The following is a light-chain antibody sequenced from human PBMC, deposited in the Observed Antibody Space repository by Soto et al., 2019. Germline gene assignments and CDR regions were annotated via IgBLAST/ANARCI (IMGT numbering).Light chain of an antibody. V-gene: IGKV1-9*01. CDR3: QHYNSYSEA. CDR1: QGISSY. Sequence: DIQLTQSPSFLSASVGDRVTMTCRASQGISSYLGWYQQKPGEAPKLLIYGASTLQSGVPSRFSGSGSGTEFTLTISSLQPDDFATYYCQHYNSYSEAFGQGTKVDIK. J-gene: IGKJ1*01. CDR2: GAS.